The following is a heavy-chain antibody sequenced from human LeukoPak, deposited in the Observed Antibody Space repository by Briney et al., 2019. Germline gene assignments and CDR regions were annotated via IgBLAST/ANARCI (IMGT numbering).Heavy chain of an antibody. V-gene: IGHV3-21*01. Sequence: GGSLRLSCAASGFTFSSHSMNWVRQAPGKGLEWVSSISSSSSYIYYADSVKGRFTISRDNAKNSLYLQMNSLRAEDTAVYYCAREPTVTYNWFDPWGQGTLVTVSS. CDR1: GFTFSSHS. CDR3: AREPTVTYNWFDP. CDR2: ISSSSSYI. D-gene: IGHD4-11*01. J-gene: IGHJ5*02.